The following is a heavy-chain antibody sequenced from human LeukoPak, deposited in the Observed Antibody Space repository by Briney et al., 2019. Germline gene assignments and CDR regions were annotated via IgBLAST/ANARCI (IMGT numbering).Heavy chain of an antibody. Sequence: SETLSLTCAVSGYSISSGYYWGWIRQPPGKGLEWIGSIYHSGSTYYNPSLKSRVTISVDTSKNQFSLKLSSVTAADMAAYLCARGGLADAFDIWGQGTMVTVSS. D-gene: IGHD3-22*01. CDR2: IYHSGST. J-gene: IGHJ3*02. V-gene: IGHV4-38-2*01. CDR3: ARGGLADAFDI. CDR1: GYSISSGYY.